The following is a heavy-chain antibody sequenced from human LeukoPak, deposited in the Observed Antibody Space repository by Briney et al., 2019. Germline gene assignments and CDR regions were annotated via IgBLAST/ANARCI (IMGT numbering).Heavy chain of an antibody. J-gene: IGHJ5*01. Sequence: SETLSLTCAVSGGSISSGGYSWSWIRQPPGKGLEWIGYIYHSGSTYYNPSLKSRVTISVDRSKNQFSLKLSSVTAADTAVYYCARENPYNSAWSSDSWGQGTLVTVSS. V-gene: IGHV4-30-2*01. D-gene: IGHD6-19*01. CDR1: GGSISSGGYS. CDR2: IYHSGST. CDR3: ARENPYNSAWSSDS.